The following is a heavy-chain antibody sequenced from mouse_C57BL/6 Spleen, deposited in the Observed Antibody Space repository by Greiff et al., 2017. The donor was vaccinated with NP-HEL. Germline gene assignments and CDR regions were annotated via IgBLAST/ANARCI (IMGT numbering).Heavy chain of an antibody. CDR3: ARELGSDGSPRFAY. Sequence: QVHVKQSGPELVKPGASVKLSCKASGYTFTSYDINWVKQRPGQGLEWIGWIYPRDGSTKYNEKFKGKATLTVDTSSSTAYMELHSLTSEDSAVYFCARELGSDGSPRFAYWGQGTLVTVSA. V-gene: IGHV1-85*01. J-gene: IGHJ3*01. D-gene: IGHD1-1*01. CDR1: GYTFTSYD. CDR2: IYPRDGST.